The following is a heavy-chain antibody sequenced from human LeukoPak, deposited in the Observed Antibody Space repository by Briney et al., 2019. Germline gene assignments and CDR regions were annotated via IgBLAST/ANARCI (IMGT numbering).Heavy chain of an antibody. CDR2: IYYSGST. CDR3: ARDLSGGFGSYAH. J-gene: IGHJ4*02. CDR1: GGSISSYY. V-gene: IGHV4-59*01. D-gene: IGHD1-26*01. Sequence: SETLSLTCTVSGGSISSYYWSWIRQPPGKGLEWIGYIYYSGSTNYNPSLKSRVTISVDTSKNQFSLKLSSVTAADTAVYYCARDLSGGFGSYAHWGQGTLVTVSS.